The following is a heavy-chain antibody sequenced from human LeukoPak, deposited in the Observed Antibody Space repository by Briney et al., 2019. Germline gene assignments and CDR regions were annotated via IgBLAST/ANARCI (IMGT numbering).Heavy chain of an antibody. CDR1: GFTFSTYA. Sequence: PGGSLRLSCAASGFTFSTYAMSWVRQAPGKGLQWVSSISGNGGSTYFADSVKGRFTISRDNSKSTLYLQVNSLRADDTAVYYCAKGGQNYDFWRFDCWGQGTVVTVSS. D-gene: IGHD3-3*01. V-gene: IGHV3-23*01. J-gene: IGHJ5*01. CDR3: AKGGQNYDFWRFDC. CDR2: ISGNGGST.